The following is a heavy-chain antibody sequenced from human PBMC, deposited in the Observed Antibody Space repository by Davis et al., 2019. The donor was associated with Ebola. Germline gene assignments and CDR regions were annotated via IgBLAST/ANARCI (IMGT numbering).Heavy chain of an antibody. CDR1: GFTFSSYG. V-gene: IGHV3-30*02. J-gene: IGHJ4*02. D-gene: IGHD4-11*01. Sequence: PGGSLRLSCAASGFTFSSYGMHWVRQAPGKGLEWVAFIRYDGSNKYYADSVKGRFTISRDNSKNTLYLQMNGLRAEDTAVYYCAKGEVTTLTPPDYWGQGTLVTVSS. CDR3: AKGEVTTLTPPDY. CDR2: IRYDGSNK.